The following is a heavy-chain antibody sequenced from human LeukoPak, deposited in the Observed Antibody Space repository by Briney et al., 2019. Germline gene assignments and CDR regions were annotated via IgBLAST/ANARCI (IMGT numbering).Heavy chain of an antibody. CDR2: INPSGGST. D-gene: IGHD3-22*01. J-gene: IGHJ4*02. CDR3: ARAFKDSSGYYYSFDY. V-gene: IGHV1-46*01. CDR1: GYTLTRYY. Sequence: ASVKVSCKASGYTLTRYYMHWVRQAPGQGLEWMGIINPSGGSTSYAQKFQGRVTMTRDTSTSTVYMELSSLRSEDTAVYYCARAFKDSSGYYYSFDYWGQGTLVTVSS.